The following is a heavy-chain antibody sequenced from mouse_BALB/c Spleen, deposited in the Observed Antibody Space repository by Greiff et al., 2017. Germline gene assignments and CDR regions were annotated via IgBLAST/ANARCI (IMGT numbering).Heavy chain of an antibody. V-gene: IGHV2-2*02. CDR1: GFSLTSYG. D-gene: IGHD3-1*01. J-gene: IGHJ3*01. CDR2: IWSGGST. CDR3: ARESPWGGLPEAY. Sequence: QVQLQQSGPGLVQPSQSLSITCTVSGFSLTSYGVHWVRQSPGKGLEWLGVIWSGGSTDYNAAFISRLSISKDNSKSQVFFKMNSLQANDTALYYCARESPWGGLPEAYWGQGTLVTVSA.